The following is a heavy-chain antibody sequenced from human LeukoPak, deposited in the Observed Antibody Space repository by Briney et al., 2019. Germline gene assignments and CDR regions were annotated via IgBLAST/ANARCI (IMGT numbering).Heavy chain of an antibody. J-gene: IGHJ5*02. CDR3: ARDYYGP. CDR1: GFTVSNNY. D-gene: IGHD3-22*01. Sequence: GGSLRLSCAASGFTVSNNYMRWVRQAPGKGLEWVSSIYSRGSTSYVDYVKGRFTISRDNSKNTLFLQMNSLRVEDTAVYYCARDYYGPWGQGTLVTVSS. CDR2: IYSRGST. V-gene: IGHV3-66*03.